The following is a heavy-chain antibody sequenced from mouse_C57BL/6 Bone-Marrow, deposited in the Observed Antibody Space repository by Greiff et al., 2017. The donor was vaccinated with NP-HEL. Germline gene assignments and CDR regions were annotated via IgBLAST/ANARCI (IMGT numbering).Heavy chain of an antibody. J-gene: IGHJ3*01. CDR1: GYTFTSYW. V-gene: IGHV1-69*01. CDR3: ARSHGSSYAY. CDR2: IDPSDSYT. D-gene: IGHD1-1*01. Sequence: QVQLQQPGAELVMPGASVKLSCKASGYTFTSYWMHWVKQRPGQGLEWIGEIDPSDSYTNYNQKFKGKSTLTVDKSSSTAYMQLSSLTSEDSAVYYCARSHGSSYAYWGQGTRVTVSA.